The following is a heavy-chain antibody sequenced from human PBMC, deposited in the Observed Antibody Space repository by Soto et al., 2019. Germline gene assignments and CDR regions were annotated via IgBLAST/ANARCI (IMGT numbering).Heavy chain of an antibody. CDR1: GFTVSSND. J-gene: IGHJ6*02. CDR2: IYSGGST. Sequence: GGSLRLSCAASGFTVSSNDMSWVRQAPGKGLEWVSVIYSGGSTYYADSVKGRFTISRDNSKNTLYLQMNSLRAEDTAVYYCARDTPAAAGYYYGMDVWGQGTTVTVSS. CDR3: ARDTPAAAGYYYGMDV. D-gene: IGHD6-13*01. V-gene: IGHV3-53*01.